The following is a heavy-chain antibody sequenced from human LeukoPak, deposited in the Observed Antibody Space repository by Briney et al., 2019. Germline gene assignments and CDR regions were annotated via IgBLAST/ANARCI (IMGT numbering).Heavy chain of an antibody. CDR3: AGTGYDFWSGPVRLRNWFDP. CDR2: IIPIFGTA. V-gene: IGHV1-69*01. D-gene: IGHD3-3*01. Sequence: GASVKVSCKASGGTFSSYAISWVRQAPGQGLGWMGGIIPIFGTANYAQKFQGRVTITADESTSTAYMELSSLRSEDTAVYYCAGTGYDFWSGPVRLRNWFDPWGQGTLVTVSS. CDR1: GGTFSSYA. J-gene: IGHJ5*02.